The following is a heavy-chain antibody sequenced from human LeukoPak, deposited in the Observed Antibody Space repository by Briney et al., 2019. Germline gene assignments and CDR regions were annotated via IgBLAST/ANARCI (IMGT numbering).Heavy chain of an antibody. Sequence: ASVKVSCTASGYTFTGYYMHWVRQAPGQGLEWMGWINPNSGGTNYAQKFQGRVTMTRDTSISTAYMELSRLRSDDTAVYYCARGTVSGSYVPGGYWGQGTLVTVSS. CDR3: ARGTVSGSYVPGGY. CDR2: INPNSGGT. CDR1: GYTFTGYY. D-gene: IGHD1-26*01. J-gene: IGHJ4*02. V-gene: IGHV1-2*02.